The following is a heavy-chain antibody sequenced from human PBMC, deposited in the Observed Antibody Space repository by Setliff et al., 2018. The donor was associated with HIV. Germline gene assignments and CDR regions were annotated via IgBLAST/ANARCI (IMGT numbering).Heavy chain of an antibody. CDR3: ATRPPGVHGFSI. CDR2: IIPVVDAP. V-gene: IGHV1-69*06. Sequence: SVKVSCKASGGSFNILGFTWVRQAPGQGLEWVGGIIPVVDAPIYAQRFQGRVVITADKSTGTAYMQLSSLKFQDTAVYYCATRPPGVHGFSIWGQGTMVTVSS. J-gene: IGHJ3*02. D-gene: IGHD3-10*01. CDR1: GGSFNILG.